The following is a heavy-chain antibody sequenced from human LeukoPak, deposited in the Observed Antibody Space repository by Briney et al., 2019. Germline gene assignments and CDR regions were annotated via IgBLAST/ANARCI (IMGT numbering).Heavy chain of an antibody. D-gene: IGHD2-2*02. CDR1: GFTFSYYA. J-gene: IGHJ4*02. Sequence: GGSLRLSCAASGFTFSYYAMSWVRQAPGRGLEWVSVISDSGGDTSYADSGKGRFTISRDNSKNTVYLQMSSLRADDTAVYYCVKTDCTSSSCYTIDSWGQGTLVTVSS. CDR3: VKTDCTSSSCYTIDS. V-gene: IGHV3-23*01. CDR2: ISDSGGDT.